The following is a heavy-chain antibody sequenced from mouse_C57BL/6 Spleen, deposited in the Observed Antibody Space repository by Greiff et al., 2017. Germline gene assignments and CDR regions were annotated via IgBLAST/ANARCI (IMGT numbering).Heavy chain of an antibody. CDR3: IYDYEFDY. J-gene: IGHJ2*01. V-gene: IGHV6-6*01. CDR2: IRNKANNHAT. D-gene: IGHD2-4*01. CDR1: GFTFSDAW. Sequence: EVKVVESGGGLVQPGGSMKLSCAASGFTFSDAWMDWVRQSPEKGLEWVADIRNKANNHATYYAESVKGRFTISRDDSKSGVYLQMSSLRAEDTGIYYCIYDYEFDYWGQGTTLTASS.